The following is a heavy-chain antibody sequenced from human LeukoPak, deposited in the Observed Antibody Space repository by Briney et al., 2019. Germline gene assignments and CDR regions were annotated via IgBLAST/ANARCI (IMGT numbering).Heavy chain of an antibody. V-gene: IGHV3-15*01. CDR2: IRSKSDCGTT. Sequence: PGGSLRLSCAASGHTFKNAWVTWVRQAPGKGLEWVGRIRSKSDCGTTDYAAPVKGRFTISRDDSKDTLYLQMNSLNTEDTALYYCTTEASYGLDYWGQGTLVTVSS. D-gene: IGHD4-17*01. CDR1: GHTFKNAW. J-gene: IGHJ4*02. CDR3: TTEASYGLDY.